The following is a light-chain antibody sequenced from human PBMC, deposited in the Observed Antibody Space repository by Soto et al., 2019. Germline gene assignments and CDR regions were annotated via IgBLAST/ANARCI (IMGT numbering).Light chain of an antibody. V-gene: IGKV1-16*02. Sequence: DIQMTQSPSSLSASVGDRVTITCRASQGISTYVAWFQQKPGQAPKSLIYSASSLQSGVPSKFSGSGSGTDSTLTISSLQPGDSATYYCQQYYKFPRTFGQGTKVDIK. J-gene: IGKJ1*01. CDR1: QGISTY. CDR3: QQYYKFPRT. CDR2: SAS.